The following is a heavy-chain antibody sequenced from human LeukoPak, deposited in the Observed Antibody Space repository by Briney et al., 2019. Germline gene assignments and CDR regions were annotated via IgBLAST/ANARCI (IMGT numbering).Heavy chain of an antibody. Sequence: GGSLRLSCAASGFTFSSYWMHWVRQAPGKGLVWVSRIKSDGSSTSYADSVKGRFTISRDNAKNTLYLQMDSLRAEDTAVYYCARVYGGYTPAYYYGMDVWGQGTTVTVSS. CDR3: ARVYGGYTPAYYYGMDV. D-gene: IGHD5-12*01. V-gene: IGHV3-74*01. CDR2: IKSDGSST. CDR1: GFTFSSYW. J-gene: IGHJ6*02.